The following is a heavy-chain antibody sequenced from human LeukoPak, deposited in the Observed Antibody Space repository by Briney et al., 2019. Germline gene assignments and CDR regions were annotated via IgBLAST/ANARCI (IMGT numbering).Heavy chain of an antibody. CDR1: GFTFSSYS. V-gene: IGHV3-21*01. CDR3: ARTKSEYQLLYEYYFDY. D-gene: IGHD2-2*02. Sequence: GGSLRLSCAASGFTFSSYSMNWVRQAPGKGLEWVSSISSSSSYIYYADSVKGRFTISRDNAKNSLYLQMNSLRAEDTAVYYCARTKSEYQLLYEYYFDYWGQGTLVAVSS. CDR2: ISSSSSYI. J-gene: IGHJ4*02.